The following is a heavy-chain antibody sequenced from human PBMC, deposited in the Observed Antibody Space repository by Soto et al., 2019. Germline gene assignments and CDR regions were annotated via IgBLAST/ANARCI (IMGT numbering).Heavy chain of an antibody. D-gene: IGHD3-10*01. J-gene: IGHJ6*02. CDR3: ARGLVRGVYGEYYYYYYGLDV. CDR2: ISYDGSNK. Sequence: QVQLVESGGGVVQPGRSLRLSCAASGFTFSSYAMHWVRQAPGKGLEWVAVISYDGSNKYYADSVKGRFTISRDSSKNTLYLQMNSLRAEDTAVYYSARGLVRGVYGEYYYYYYGLDVWGQGTTVTVSS. CDR1: GFTFSSYA. V-gene: IGHV3-30-3*01.